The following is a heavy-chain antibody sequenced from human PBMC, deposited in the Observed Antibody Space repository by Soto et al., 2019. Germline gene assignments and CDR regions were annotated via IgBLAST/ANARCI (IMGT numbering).Heavy chain of an antibody. J-gene: IGHJ6*02. CDR3: ARGDRGGSGSPASYYYSGLDV. D-gene: IGHD3-10*01. V-gene: IGHV3-23*01. CDR1: GFTFSSYA. Sequence: DVQLLESGGHLVQPGGSLRLSCAASGFTFSSYAMSWVRQAPGKGLAWVSSVSAGGDMTYYSDSVKGRFTISRDNSNNALFLQMNSLSIEDTALYYCARGDRGGSGSPASYYYSGLDVWGQGTTVTVS. CDR2: VSAGGDMT.